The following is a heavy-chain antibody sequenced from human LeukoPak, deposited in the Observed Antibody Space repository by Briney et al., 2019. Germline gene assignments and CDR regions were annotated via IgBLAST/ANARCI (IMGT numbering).Heavy chain of an antibody. V-gene: IGHV4-59*01. CDR3: ARASGELPQSGASDI. CDR1: GGSISSYY. J-gene: IGHJ3*02. D-gene: IGHD1-26*01. Sequence: SETLSLTCTVSGGSISSYYWSWIRQPPGKGLEWIGYIYYSGSTNYNPSLKSRVTISVDTSKNQFSLKLSSVTAADTAVYYCARASGELPQSGASDIWGQGTMVTVSS. CDR2: IYYSGST.